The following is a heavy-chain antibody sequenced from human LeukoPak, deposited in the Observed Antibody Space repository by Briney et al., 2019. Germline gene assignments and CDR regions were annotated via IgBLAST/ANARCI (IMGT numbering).Heavy chain of an antibody. J-gene: IGHJ4*02. CDR1: GFTVSSNY. CDR3: ARDREGAATFDY. D-gene: IGHD2-15*01. CDR2: IYSGGST. V-gene: IGHV3-53*01. Sequence: GGSLRLSCAASGFTVSSNYMSWVRQAPGKGLEWVSVIYSGGSTYYADSVKGRFTISRDNSKNTLYLQMNSLRAEDTAVYYCARDREGAATFDYWGQGTLVTVSS.